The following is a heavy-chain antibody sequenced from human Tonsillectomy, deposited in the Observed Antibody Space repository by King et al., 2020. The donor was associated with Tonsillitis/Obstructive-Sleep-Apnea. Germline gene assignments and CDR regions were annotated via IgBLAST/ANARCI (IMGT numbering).Heavy chain of an antibody. V-gene: IGHV3-21*01. CDR3: ARESGYSYGSYYFDY. CDR2: ISSSSNYI. CDR1: GFTFSSYS. J-gene: IGHJ4*02. Sequence: VQLVESGGGLVKPGGSLRLSCAASGFTFSSYSMNWVRQAPGKGLEWVSSISSSSNYIYYADSVKGRFTISRDNAKNSLYLQMNSLGAEDTAVYYCARESGYSYGSYYFDYWGQGTLVTVSS. D-gene: IGHD5-18*01.